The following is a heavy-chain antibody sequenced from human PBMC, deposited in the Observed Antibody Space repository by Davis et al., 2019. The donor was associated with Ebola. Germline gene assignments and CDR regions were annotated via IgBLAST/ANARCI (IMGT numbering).Heavy chain of an antibody. J-gene: IGHJ5*02. V-gene: IGHV5-51*01. CDR1: GYSFTAYW. CDR3: ARLGGYDPLGYFDP. Sequence: KVSCKGSGYSFTAYWIAWVRQMPGKGLEWMGVIFPDESYIKYSPSFQGQVTISADTSINTAYLQWRSLKASDTAIYYCARLGGYDPLGYFDPWGQGTLVSVSS. CDR2: IFPDESYI. D-gene: IGHD5-12*01.